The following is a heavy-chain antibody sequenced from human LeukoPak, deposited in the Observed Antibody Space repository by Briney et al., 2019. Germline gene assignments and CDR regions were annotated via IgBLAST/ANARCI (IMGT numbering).Heavy chain of an antibody. CDR3: ARSLVGATMFGAFDI. Sequence: GASVKVSCKASGYTFTTYAIHWVRQAPGQRLEWMGWINAGNGNTKYSQEYQGRVTITRDTSATTAYMELSSLRSEDMAVYYCARSLVGATMFGAFDIWGQGTMVTVSS. CDR2: INAGNGNT. D-gene: IGHD1-26*01. CDR1: GYTFTTYA. V-gene: IGHV1-3*03. J-gene: IGHJ3*02.